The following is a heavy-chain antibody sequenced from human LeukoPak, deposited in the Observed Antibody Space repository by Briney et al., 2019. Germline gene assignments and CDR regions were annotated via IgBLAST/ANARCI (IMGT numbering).Heavy chain of an antibody. V-gene: IGHV4-59*01. Sequence: PSETLSLTCNVSGGSTRNYYWSWIRRPPGKGLEWIGHSYYSGSTNYNPSLKSRVTISVDTSKNQFSLKLSSVTAADTAVYYCARSKNSVHYYDSSGYYFRLDAFDIWGQGTMVTVSS. CDR1: GGSTRNYY. CDR3: ARSKNSVHYYDSSGYYFRLDAFDI. J-gene: IGHJ3*02. D-gene: IGHD3-22*01. CDR2: SYYSGST.